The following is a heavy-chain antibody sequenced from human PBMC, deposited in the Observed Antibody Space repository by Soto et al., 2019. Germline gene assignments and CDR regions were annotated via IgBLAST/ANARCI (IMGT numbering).Heavy chain of an antibody. D-gene: IGHD2-21*01. Sequence: QVQLQESGPGLVKPSETLSLTCTVSGGSISSYYWSWIRQPPGKGLEWIGYIYYSGSTNYNPSLKSRVTISVDTSKNQFSLKLSSVTAADTAVYYCAREIPPDYWGQGTLVTVSS. CDR3: AREIPPDY. J-gene: IGHJ4*02. CDR2: IYYSGST. V-gene: IGHV4-59*01. CDR1: GGSISSYY.